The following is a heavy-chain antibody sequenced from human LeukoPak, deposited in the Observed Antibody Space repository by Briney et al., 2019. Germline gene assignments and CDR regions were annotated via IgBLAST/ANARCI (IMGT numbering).Heavy chain of an antibody. J-gene: IGHJ6*03. D-gene: IGHD6-6*01. CDR3: ARDKGQSGSSGIYESYMDV. CDR1: GFTFSDYA. CDR2: IYFDGNKK. V-gene: IGHV3-33*01. Sequence: GRSLRLSCTASGFTFSDYAMHWVRQAPGKGLEWVALIYFDGNKKYYGASVKGRFTISRDNSKNTLYLEMSSLRVDDTAVYYCARDKGQSGSSGIYESYMDVWGPGTTVIVSS.